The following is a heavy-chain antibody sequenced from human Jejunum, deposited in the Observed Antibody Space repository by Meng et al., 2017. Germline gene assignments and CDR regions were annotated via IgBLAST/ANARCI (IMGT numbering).Heavy chain of an antibody. CDR2: LYTNGTT. CDR1: GASISGNF. V-gene: IGHV4-4*07. D-gene: IGHD3-10*01. J-gene: IGHJ5*02. Sequence: QVQLQQSGPGLVTPSETLSLTCTVSGASISGNFWTCIRQPAGRGLEWLGRLYTNGTTNYNPSLKNRVSMSVDSSKNHVSLKLTSVTAADTAVYYCASTPDFGSGAFYTVYWFVRWGQGTLVTVSS. CDR3: ASTPDFGSGAFYTVYWFVR.